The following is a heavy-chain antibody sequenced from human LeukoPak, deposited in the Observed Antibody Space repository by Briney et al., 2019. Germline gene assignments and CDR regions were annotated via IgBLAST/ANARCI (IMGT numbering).Heavy chain of an antibody. D-gene: IGHD2-15*01. CDR3: ASPYCSGDSCYSGY. Sequence: GGSLRLSCAAPGFTVSSNYMSCVRPAPGKGLEWVSVIYGGGGTYYADSVKGRFTISRDNSKNTMYLQMNTLRAEDTAVYYCASPYCSGDSCYSGYWGQGTLVTVSS. CDR2: IYGGGGT. CDR1: GFTVSSNY. J-gene: IGHJ4*02. V-gene: IGHV3-66*01.